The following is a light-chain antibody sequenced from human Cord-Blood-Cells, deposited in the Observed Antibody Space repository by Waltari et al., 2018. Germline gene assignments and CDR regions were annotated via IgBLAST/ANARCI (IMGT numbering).Light chain of an antibody. Sequence: DIQMTQSPSSLSASVGDRVTITCRASQSISSYLTWYQQKPGKAPKLLIYAASSFQSGVPSRFSGSGSGTDFTRTISSLQPEDFATYYCQQSYSTPYTFGQGTKLEIK. CDR1: QSISSY. J-gene: IGKJ2*01. V-gene: IGKV1-39*01. CDR2: AAS. CDR3: QQSYSTPYT.